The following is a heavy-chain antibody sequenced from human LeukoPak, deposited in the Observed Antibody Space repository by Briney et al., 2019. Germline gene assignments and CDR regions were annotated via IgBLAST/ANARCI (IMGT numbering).Heavy chain of an antibody. CDR3: ARRPYSGSPNWFDP. CDR1: GHRFTNNW. J-gene: IGHJ5*02. CDR2: INLGDSDT. Sequence: GESLKISCEVSGHRFTNNWIGWVRQMPGKGLGWMGIINLGDSDTKYSPSFQGQVTISLDKSISTAYLQWRSLKASDTAMYYCARRPYSGSPNWFDPWGQGTLVTVSS. D-gene: IGHD1-26*01. V-gene: IGHV5-51*01.